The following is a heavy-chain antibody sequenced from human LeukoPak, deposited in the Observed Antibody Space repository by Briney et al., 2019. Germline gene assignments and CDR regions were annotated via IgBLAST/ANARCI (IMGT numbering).Heavy chain of an antibody. J-gene: IGHJ6*02. CDR3: ARQGGQRSSGWYPSYYYGMDV. CDR2: IYPGDSDT. Sequence: GESLKISCKGSGYSFTSYWIGWVRQMPGKGLEGMGIIYPGDSDTRYSPSFQGQATISADRSISTAYLQWSSLKASDTAMYYCARQGGQRSSGWYPSYYYGMDVWGQGTTVTVSS. CDR1: GYSFTSYW. V-gene: IGHV5-51*01. D-gene: IGHD6-19*01.